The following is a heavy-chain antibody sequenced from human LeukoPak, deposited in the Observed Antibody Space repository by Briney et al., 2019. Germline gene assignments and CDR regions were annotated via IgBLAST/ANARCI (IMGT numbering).Heavy chain of an antibody. Sequence: GGSLRLSCAASGFTFSSYSMNWVRQAPGKGLEWVSSISSSSSCIYYADSVKGRFTISRDNAKNSLYLQMNSLRAEDTAVYYCARESDVSIAAAFDYWGQGTLVTVSS. D-gene: IGHD6-13*01. CDR3: ARESDVSIAAAFDY. CDR1: GFTFSSYS. V-gene: IGHV3-21*01. CDR2: ISSSSSCI. J-gene: IGHJ4*02.